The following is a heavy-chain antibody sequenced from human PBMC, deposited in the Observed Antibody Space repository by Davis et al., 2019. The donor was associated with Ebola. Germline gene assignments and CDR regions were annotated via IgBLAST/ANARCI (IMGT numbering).Heavy chain of an antibody. CDR3: AKCRFRFLDA. Sequence: PGGSLRLSCAASGFTFSSYAMSWVRQSPGKGLEWVSTISSDAAKTYYTDSVLGRFTISRDNSKNPLSLQMNSLRGDDTAIYFCAKCRFRFLDAWGQGTLATVSS. CDR2: ISSDAAKT. J-gene: IGHJ4*02. CDR1: GFTFSSYA. D-gene: IGHD3/OR15-3a*01. V-gene: IGHV3-23*01.